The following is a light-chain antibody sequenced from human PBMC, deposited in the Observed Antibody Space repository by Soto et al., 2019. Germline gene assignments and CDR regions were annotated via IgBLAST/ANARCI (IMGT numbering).Light chain of an antibody. CDR1: QSLVHNNGNTY. CDR2: QVS. CDR3: MQGTHGPHT. J-gene: IGKJ2*01. V-gene: IGKV2-30*02. Sequence: DVVMTQSPLSLPVTLGQPASISCRSSQSLVHNNGNTYLAWFQQRPGQSPRRLIYQVSNRDSGVPARFSGSGSGTDFTLKISRVEAEDFGVYHCMQGTHGPHTFGQGTKLEIK.